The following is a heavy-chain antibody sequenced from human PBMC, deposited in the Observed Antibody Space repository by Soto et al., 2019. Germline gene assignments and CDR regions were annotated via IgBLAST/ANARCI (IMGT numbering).Heavy chain of an antibody. CDR1: GGSVSGGGYC. CDR2: IYYSWST. CDR3: ERGGRYERDF. V-gene: IGHV4-61*08. Sequence: SEPLPLSSTVFGGSVSGGGYCWIWNRQPPGKGLERIGYIYYSWSTNYNPSLKSRVTISVDTSKNQFPLKLSSVTAADTAGYYCERGGRYERDFSGEGTLVTGSS. J-gene: IGHJ4*02. D-gene: IGHD5-12*01.